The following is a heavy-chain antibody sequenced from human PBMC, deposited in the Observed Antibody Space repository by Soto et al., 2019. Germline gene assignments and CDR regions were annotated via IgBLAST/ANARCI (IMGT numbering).Heavy chain of an antibody. CDR2: IYPGDSDT. Sequence: GESLKISCKGSGYSFTSYWIGWVRRMPGKGLEWMGIIYPGDSDTRYSPSFQGQVTISADKSISTAYLQWSSLKASDTAMYYCARQSIPGYSSSWYVRYYYGMDVWGQGTTVTVSS. CDR1: GYSFTSYW. CDR3: ARQSIPGYSSSWYVRYYYGMDV. D-gene: IGHD6-13*01. J-gene: IGHJ6*02. V-gene: IGHV5-51*01.